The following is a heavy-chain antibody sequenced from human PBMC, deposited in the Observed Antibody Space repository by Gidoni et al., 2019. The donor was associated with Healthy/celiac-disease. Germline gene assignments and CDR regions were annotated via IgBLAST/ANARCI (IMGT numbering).Heavy chain of an antibody. J-gene: IGHJ6*02. CDR1: GGSISSSSYY. V-gene: IGHV4-39*07. CDR2: IYYSGST. Sequence: QLQLQESGPGLVKPSETLSLTCTVPGGSISSSSYYWGWIRQPPGKGLEWIGSIYYSGSTYYNPSLKSRVTISVDTSKNQFSLKLSSVTAADTAVYYCASSYGSGSYLSSGFYYYYGMDVWGQGTTVTVSS. D-gene: IGHD3-10*01. CDR3: ASSYGSGSYLSSGFYYYYGMDV.